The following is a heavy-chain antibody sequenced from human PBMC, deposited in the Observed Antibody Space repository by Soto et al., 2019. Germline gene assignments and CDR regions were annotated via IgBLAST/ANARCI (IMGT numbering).Heavy chain of an antibody. J-gene: IGHJ4*02. V-gene: IGHV3-23*01. CDR3: VKDTQWLETYFDF. CDR2: INVSGALT. CDR1: GFPFDAHG. D-gene: IGHD6-19*01. Sequence: XGALKLSCAASGFPFDAHGMAWVRQSPGKGLQWVSSINVSGALTYYIESVKGRFTISRDNSEHTLYLQMNNLEADDTAIYYCVKDTQWLETYFDFWGPGTVVTVSS.